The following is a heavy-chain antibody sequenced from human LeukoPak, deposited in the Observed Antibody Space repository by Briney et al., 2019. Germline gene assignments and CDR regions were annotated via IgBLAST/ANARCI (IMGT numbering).Heavy chain of an antibody. CDR1: GYTFVNYY. V-gene: IGHV1-2*02. CDR3: ARRGSYFDS. J-gene: IGHJ4*02. D-gene: IGHD3-10*01. Sequence: ASVKVSCKASGYTFVNYYIHWVRQAPGQGLQWMGWINPKNGDTHYTQKFKDRVTMTSDTSISTLYMELSRLRSDDTAIYYCARRGSYFDSWGQGTLVTVSS. CDR2: INPKNGDT.